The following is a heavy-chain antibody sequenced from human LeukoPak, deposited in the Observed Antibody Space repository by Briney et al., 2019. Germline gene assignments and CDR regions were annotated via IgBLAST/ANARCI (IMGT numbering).Heavy chain of an antibody. J-gene: IGHJ4*02. CDR3: ARGVVVPAAGLYYFDY. CDR1: GYTFTGYY. V-gene: IGHV1-2*02. CDR2: INPNSGGT. D-gene: IGHD2-2*01. Sequence: ASVKVSCKASGYTFTGYYMHWVRQAPGQGLEWMGWINPNSGGTNYAQKFQGRVTMTRDTSISTAYMELSRLRSDDTAVYYCARGVVVPAAGLYYFDYWAREPWSPSPQ.